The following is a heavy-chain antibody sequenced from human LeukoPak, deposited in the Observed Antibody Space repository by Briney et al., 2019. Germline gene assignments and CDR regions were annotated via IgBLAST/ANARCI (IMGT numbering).Heavy chain of an antibody. Sequence: PSETLSFTCTVSGGSIRSYYWSWIRQPPGKGLEWIGYIYYCGSINYNPSLKSRVNISVDKSKNQLALKVSSLTAADAAVYYCGRRTKLGGDFDYWGQGTLVTVSS. V-gene: IGHV4-59*08. D-gene: IGHD3-3*01. CDR1: GGSIRSYY. CDR2: IYYCGSI. J-gene: IGHJ4*02. CDR3: GRRTKLGGDFDY.